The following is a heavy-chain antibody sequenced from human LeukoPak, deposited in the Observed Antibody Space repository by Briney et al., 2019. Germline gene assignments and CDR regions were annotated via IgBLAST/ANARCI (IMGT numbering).Heavy chain of an antibody. CDR3: AREGHTVVVVAATQFDY. CDR2: IIPILGIA. D-gene: IGHD2-15*01. Sequence: GASVKVSCKASGGTFSSYAISWVRQAPGQGLEWMERIIPILGIANYAQKFQGRVTITADKSTSTAYMELSSLRSEDTAVYYCAREGHTVVVVAATQFDYWGQGTLVTVSS. CDR1: GGTFSSYA. J-gene: IGHJ4*02. V-gene: IGHV1-69*04.